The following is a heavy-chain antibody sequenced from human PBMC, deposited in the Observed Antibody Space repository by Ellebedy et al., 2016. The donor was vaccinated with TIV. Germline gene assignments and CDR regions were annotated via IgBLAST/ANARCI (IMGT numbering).Heavy chain of an antibody. J-gene: IGHJ4*02. CDR3: ARGAPNAWYNDY. CDR2: INRDGSST. Sequence: PGGSLRLSCAASGFSFSSYWMHWVRQAPGKGLVWVSRINRDGSSTNYADSVKGRFTCSRDNAKNTVYLQMNSPRDEDTAVYYCARGAPNAWYNDYWGQGTLVTVSS. CDR1: GFSFSSYW. D-gene: IGHD1-14*01. V-gene: IGHV3-74*01.